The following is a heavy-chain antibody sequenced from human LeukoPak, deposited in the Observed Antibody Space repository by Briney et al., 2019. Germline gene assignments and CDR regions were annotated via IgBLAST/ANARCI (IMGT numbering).Heavy chain of an antibody. Sequence: SETLSLTCTVSAGSISSSSYYWGWIRQPPGKGLEWIGSIYYSGSTYYNPSLKSRVTISVDTSKNQFSLKLSSVTAADTAVYYCARIQYDSSGYYDYWGQGTLVTVSS. V-gene: IGHV4-39*01. J-gene: IGHJ4*02. CDR3: ARIQYDSSGYYDY. CDR2: IYYSGST. CDR1: AGSISSSSYY. D-gene: IGHD3-22*01.